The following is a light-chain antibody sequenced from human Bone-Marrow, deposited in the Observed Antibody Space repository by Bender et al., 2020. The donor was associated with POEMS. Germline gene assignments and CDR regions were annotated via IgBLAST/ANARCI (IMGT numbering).Light chain of an antibody. Sequence: QSALTQPASVSGSPGQSITISCSGTSNDVGAHNFVSWYQHYPGKAPKLMISDVSIRPSGTSNRFSGSKSGNTASLTISGLQAEDEGDYYCNSYTSNNTYVFGTGTKVTVL. J-gene: IGLJ1*01. CDR3: NSYTSNNTYV. V-gene: IGLV2-14*03. CDR2: DVS. CDR1: SNDVGAHNF.